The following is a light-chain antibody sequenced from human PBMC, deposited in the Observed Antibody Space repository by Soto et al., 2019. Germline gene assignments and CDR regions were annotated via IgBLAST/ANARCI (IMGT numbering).Light chain of an antibody. V-gene: IGKV1-27*01. CDR1: QGISNY. CDR3: QMYNIDPRT. J-gene: IGKJ1*01. CDR2: AAS. Sequence: IHLTHSPSSLSPSLWSRFTITLRASQGISNYLAWYQQKPGKVPELLIFAASTLRSGVPSRFSGSGSGTDFTLTISSLQPEDVATYYCQMYNIDPRTFGQGTKVDIK.